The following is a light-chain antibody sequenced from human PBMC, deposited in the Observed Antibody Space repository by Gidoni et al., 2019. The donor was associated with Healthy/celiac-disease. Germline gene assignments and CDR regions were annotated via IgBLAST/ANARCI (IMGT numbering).Light chain of an antibody. CDR2: SAS. CDR3: RRTYTAPPT. Sequence: DIQLTQSPSSLPASVGDRVTITCRASQGISSYLNWYRQKPGKVPKLLIYSASNLQSGVPSRFSGSGSGTDFTLTISSLQPEDVATYYGRRTYTAPPTFGQGTRLEIK. J-gene: IGKJ5*01. CDR1: QGISSY. V-gene: IGKV1-27*01.